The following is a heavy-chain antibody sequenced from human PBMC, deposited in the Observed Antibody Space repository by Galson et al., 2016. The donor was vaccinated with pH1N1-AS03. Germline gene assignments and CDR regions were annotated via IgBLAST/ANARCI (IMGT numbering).Heavy chain of an antibody. Sequence: SVKVSCKAPGYIFTDYYLHWVRQAPGQGLEWMGRINPDSGATSYAQKFEGRVTMTRDTYTNTAYMTLSRLRPDDTAVYFCARDYCSGGSRYWLGARGGMDVWGQGTTVTVSS. V-gene: IGHV1-2*06. CDR1: GYIFTDYY. CDR3: ARDYCSGGSRYWLGARGGMDV. D-gene: IGHD2-15*01. CDR2: INPDSGAT. J-gene: IGHJ6*02.